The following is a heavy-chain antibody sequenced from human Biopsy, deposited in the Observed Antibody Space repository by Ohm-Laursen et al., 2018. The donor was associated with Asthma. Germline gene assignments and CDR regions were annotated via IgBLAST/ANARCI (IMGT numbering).Heavy chain of an antibody. V-gene: IGHV3-74*01. CDR3: ANYEVVTAILPMDV. D-gene: IGHD2-21*02. Sequence: SLRLSCTASGFTFSSYWMHWVRQAPGKGLVWVSRINSDGSSTSYADPVKGRFTISRDNAKNTLYLQMNSLRAEDTAVYYCANYEVVTAILPMDVWGQGTTVTVSS. J-gene: IGHJ6*02. CDR2: INSDGSST. CDR1: GFTFSSYW.